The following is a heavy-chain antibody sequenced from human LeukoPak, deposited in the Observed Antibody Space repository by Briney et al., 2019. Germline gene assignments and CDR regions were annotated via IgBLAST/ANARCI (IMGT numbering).Heavy chain of an antibody. V-gene: IGHV1-69*01. CDR2: IVPIFGTA. D-gene: IGHD2-2*01. J-gene: IGHJ5*02. CDR1: GGTFSRYA. Sequence: SVKVSCKASGGTFSRYAVCWVRQAPGQGLEWMGGIVPIFGTANYAQKFQGRVTITADDSTGTAYMDLSSLGYEDTAVYYCARVVNPTYCSSPRCYWKGWFDPWGQGTLVTVSS. CDR3: ARVVNPTYCSSPRCYWKGWFDP.